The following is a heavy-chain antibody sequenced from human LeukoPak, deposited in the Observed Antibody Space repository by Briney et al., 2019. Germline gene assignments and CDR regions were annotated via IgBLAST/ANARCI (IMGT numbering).Heavy chain of an antibody. CDR1: GYSFTNYW. CDR2: IDPSDSYT. Sequence: GESLQISCKCSGYSFTNYWLSCVRQMLGKGLEWMGRIDPSDSYTNYRPSFQGHVTISADKSISTAYLQWSSLKASDTAMYYCARHLKSSRLFDYWGQGTLVTVSS. J-gene: IGHJ4*02. CDR3: ARHLKSSRLFDY. D-gene: IGHD6-19*01. V-gene: IGHV5-10-1*01.